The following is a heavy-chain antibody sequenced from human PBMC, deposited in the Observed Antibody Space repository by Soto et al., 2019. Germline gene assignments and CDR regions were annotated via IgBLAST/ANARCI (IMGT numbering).Heavy chain of an antibody. CDR2: IYYSGRT. CDR1: GGSISSDY. J-gene: IGHJ5*02. CDR3: ARGYCSSTICYIWDNWFDP. V-gene: IGHV4-59*01. Sequence: SETLSLTCTVSGGSISSDYWSWIRQPPGKGLEWIGYIYYSGRTNYNPSLKSRVTISVDTSKNQFSLKLSSVTAADTAVYYCARGYCSSTICYIWDNWFDPWGQGTLVTVS. D-gene: IGHD2-2*02.